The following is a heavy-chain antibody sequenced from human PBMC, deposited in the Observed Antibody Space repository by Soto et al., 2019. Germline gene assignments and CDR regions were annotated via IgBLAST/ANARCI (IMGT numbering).Heavy chain of an antibody. CDR2: IYYSGST. CDR3: ARGEKGYKRRPFDY. Sequence: QVQLQESGPGLVKPSETLSLTCTVSGGSVSSGSYYWSWIRQPPGKGLEWIGYIYYSGSTNYNPSLNRRVPISVDTSKNQFSLKLSSVTAADTAVYYCARGEKGYKRRPFDYWGQGTLVTVSS. J-gene: IGHJ4*02. V-gene: IGHV4-61*01. D-gene: IGHD5-12*01. CDR1: GGSVSSGSYY.